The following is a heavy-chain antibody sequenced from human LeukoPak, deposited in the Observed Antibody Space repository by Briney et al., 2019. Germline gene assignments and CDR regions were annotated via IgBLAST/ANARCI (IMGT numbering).Heavy chain of an antibody. CDR2: ISTYNGNT. V-gene: IGHV1-18*01. CDR3: VLVGATPANWFDP. J-gene: IGHJ5*02. D-gene: IGHD1-26*01. Sequence: ASVKVSCTASGYTFTSYGISWVRQAPGQGLEWMGWISTYNGNTNYAQKLQGRVTMTEDTSTDTAYMELSSLRSEDTAVYYCVLVGATPANWFDPWGQGTLVTVSS. CDR1: GYTFTSYG.